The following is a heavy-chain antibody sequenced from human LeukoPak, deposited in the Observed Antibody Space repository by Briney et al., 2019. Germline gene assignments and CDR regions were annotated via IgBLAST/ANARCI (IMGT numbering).Heavy chain of an antibody. CDR2: INHSGST. D-gene: IGHD2-2*01. Sequence: SETLSLTCAVYGGSFSGYYWSWIRQPPGKGLEWIGEINHSGSTNYNPPLKSRVTIPVDTSKNQFSLKLSSVTAADTAVYYCARGGQYAKEYYFDYWGQGTLVTVSS. CDR1: GGSFSGYY. J-gene: IGHJ4*02. V-gene: IGHV4-34*01. CDR3: ARGGQYAKEYYFDY.